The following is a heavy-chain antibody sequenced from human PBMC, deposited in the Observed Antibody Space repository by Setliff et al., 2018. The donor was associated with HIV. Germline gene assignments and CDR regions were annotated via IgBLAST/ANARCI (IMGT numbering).Heavy chain of an antibody. J-gene: IGHJ4*02. Sequence: KTSETLSLTCTVSGGSISITSYFWAWIRQPPGKGLEWIGYIYFSGTTYYNPSLKSRVSISIDTSKNHFSLHLSSVTAADTAVYYCASVSPGGYSSSPGPSYWGRGKLVTVSS. CDR3: ASVSPGGYSSSPGPSY. CDR1: GGSISITSYF. D-gene: IGHD3-16*02. V-gene: IGHV4-39*07. CDR2: IYFSGTT.